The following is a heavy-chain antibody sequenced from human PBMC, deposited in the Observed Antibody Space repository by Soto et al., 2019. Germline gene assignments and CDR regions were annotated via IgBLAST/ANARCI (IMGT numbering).Heavy chain of an antibody. J-gene: IGHJ5*02. CDR1: VYTFTSYE. D-gene: IGHD4-4*01. Sequence: PSVKVSCKASVYTFTSYEMHWVRQAPGQGLEWMGIINPSGGSTSYAQKFQGRVTMTRDTSTSTVYMELSSLRSEDTAVYYCARGLGQTTVSNWFDPWGQGTLVTVS. CDR2: INPSGGST. CDR3: ARGLGQTTVSNWFDP. V-gene: IGHV1-46*01.